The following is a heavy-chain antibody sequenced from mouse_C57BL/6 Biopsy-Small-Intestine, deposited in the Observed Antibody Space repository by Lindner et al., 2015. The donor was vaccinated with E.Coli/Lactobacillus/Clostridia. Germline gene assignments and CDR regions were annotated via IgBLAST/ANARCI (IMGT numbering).Heavy chain of an antibody. Sequence: VQLQESGAELVKPGASVKMSCKASGYTFTSYWITWVKQRPGQGLEWIGDIYPGSGSTNYNEKFKSKATLTVDTSSSTAYMQLSSLTSEDSAIYYCARRFYYGSFDYWGQGTTLTVSS. D-gene: IGHD1-1*01. CDR2: IYPGSGST. J-gene: IGHJ2*01. CDR1: GYTFTSYW. V-gene: IGHV1-55*01. CDR3: ARRFYYGSFDY.